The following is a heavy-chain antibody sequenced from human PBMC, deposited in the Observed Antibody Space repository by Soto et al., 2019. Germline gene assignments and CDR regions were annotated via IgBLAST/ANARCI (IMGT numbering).Heavy chain of an antibody. D-gene: IGHD6-13*01. CDR3: AGPGIAAAGTGLDYYYYYGMDV. V-gene: IGHV5-10-1*03. J-gene: IGHJ6*02. CDR1: GYSFTSYW. Sequence: EVQLVQSGAEVKKPGESLRISCKGSGYSFTSYWISWVRQMPGKGLEWMGRIDPSDSYTNYSPSFQGHVTISADKSISTAYLQWSSLKASDTAMYYCAGPGIAAAGTGLDYYYYYGMDVWGQGTTVTVSS. CDR2: IDPSDSYT.